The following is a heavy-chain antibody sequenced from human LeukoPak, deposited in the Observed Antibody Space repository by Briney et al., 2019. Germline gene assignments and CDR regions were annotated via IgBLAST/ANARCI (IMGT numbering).Heavy chain of an antibody. CDR2: IKQDGSER. CDR3: ATGAGCGY. J-gene: IGHJ4*02. Sequence: GGSLRLSCAASGFTFSSYSMNWVRQAPGKGLEWVANIKQDGSERNYVDSVKGRFTISRDNAKNSLYLQMNTLRDEDTAVYYCATGAGCGYWGQGTLVTVSS. V-gene: IGHV3-7*03. CDR1: GFTFSSYS. D-gene: IGHD6-19*01.